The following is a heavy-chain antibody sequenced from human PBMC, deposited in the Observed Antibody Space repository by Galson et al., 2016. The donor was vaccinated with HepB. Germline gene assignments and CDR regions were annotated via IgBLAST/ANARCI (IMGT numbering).Heavy chain of an antibody. CDR3: ANSGGTN. J-gene: IGHJ4*02. CDR1: GYRFTDYH. D-gene: IGHD3-10*01. V-gene: IGHV1-2*02. CDR2: INPNSGGT. Sequence: SVKVSCKASGYRFTDYHMHWVRQAPGQGLEWMGWINPNSGGTNLAQTFQGRVTMTRDTSISPAYMDLSSHRSDDTAVYFCANSGGTNWGQGTLVTVSS.